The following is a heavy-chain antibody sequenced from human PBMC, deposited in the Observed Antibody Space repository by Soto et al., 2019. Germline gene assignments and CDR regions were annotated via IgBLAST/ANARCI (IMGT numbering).Heavy chain of an antibody. D-gene: IGHD3-10*01. Sequence: PSETLSLTCSVSGYSISSGFYWDWIRQPPGKGLEWIGSIYHRGNTYYNPSHNGRITISLDTSKNQFSLRLTSVTAADTAVYYCARGEPRRLIANGLDYWGQGDLVTVSS. J-gene: IGHJ4*02. V-gene: IGHV4-38-2*02. CDR1: GYSISSGFY. CDR3: ARGEPRRLIANGLDY. CDR2: IYHRGNT.